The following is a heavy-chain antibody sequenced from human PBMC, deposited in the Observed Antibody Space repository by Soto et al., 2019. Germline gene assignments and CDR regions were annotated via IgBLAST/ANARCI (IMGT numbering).Heavy chain of an antibody. V-gene: IGHV3-23*01. Sequence: GGSLRLSCAASGFTFSNYAMNWVRQAPGKGLEWVSGINGGAGSAYYADSVKGRFTISRDSSKNTVYLQMNSLRDEDTAVYYCARVHSSGWFKVDYWGQGTLVTVSS. J-gene: IGHJ4*02. CDR2: INGGAGSA. CDR3: ARVHSSGWFKVDY. CDR1: GFTFSNYA. D-gene: IGHD6-19*01.